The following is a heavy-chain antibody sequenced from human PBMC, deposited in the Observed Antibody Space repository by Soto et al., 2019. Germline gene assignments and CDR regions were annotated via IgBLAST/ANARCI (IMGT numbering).Heavy chain of an antibody. D-gene: IGHD3-16*01. CDR1: GDSISSGNKY. V-gene: IGHV4-30-4*01. Sequence: KSSETLSLTCTVSGDSISSGNKYWSWIRQAPGKGPEWIGYIFSSGTTYYNPSLKSRLTMSLDTSQNQFSLRLASVTDADSAVYYCARVPSPFDYYYAMDVWGQGTTVTVSS. J-gene: IGHJ6*02. CDR3: ARVPSPFDYYYAMDV. CDR2: IFSSGTT.